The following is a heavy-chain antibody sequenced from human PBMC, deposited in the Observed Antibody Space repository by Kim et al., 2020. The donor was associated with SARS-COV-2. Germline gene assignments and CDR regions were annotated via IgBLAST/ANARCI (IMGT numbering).Heavy chain of an antibody. V-gene: IGHV4-39*01. Sequence: SETLSLTCTVSGGSISSSSRYWGWIRQPPGKGLEWIGHISYSGSTYDNPSLKSRVTISVDTSKNQFSLRLTSVSAADTAVYYCARGLTSREGWGNWFDP. D-gene: IGHD3-16*01. CDR1: GGSISSSSRY. CDR2: ISYSGST. CDR3: ARGLTSREGWGNWFDP. J-gene: IGHJ5*02.